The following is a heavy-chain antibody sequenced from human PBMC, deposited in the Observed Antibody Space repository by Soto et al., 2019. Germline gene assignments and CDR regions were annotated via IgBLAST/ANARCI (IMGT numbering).Heavy chain of an antibody. V-gene: IGHV1-8*01. Sequence: ASVKVSCKASGYTFTSYDINWVRQATGQGLEWMGWMNPNSGNTGYAQKFQGRVTMTRNTSISTAYMELSSLRSEDTAVYYCARGQYYDFWSGFRYRWSYYYMDVWGKGTTVTVSS. CDR3: ARGQYYDFWSGFRYRWSYYYMDV. D-gene: IGHD3-3*01. CDR2: MNPNSGNT. CDR1: GYTFTSYD. J-gene: IGHJ6*03.